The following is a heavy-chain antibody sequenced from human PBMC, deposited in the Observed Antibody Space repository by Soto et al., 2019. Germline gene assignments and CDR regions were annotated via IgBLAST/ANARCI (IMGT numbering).Heavy chain of an antibody. CDR3: ARRWGRTFDY. D-gene: IGHD7-27*01. CDR1: GGSISSYY. Sequence: QVQLQESGPGLVKPSETLSLTCTVSGGSISSYYWSWIRQPPGKGLEWIGYIYYSGSTNYDPSLESRVTISVDTSKTQVSLKLGSVTAADTAVYYCARRWGRTFDYWGQGTLVTVSS. V-gene: IGHV4-59*08. J-gene: IGHJ4*02. CDR2: IYYSGST.